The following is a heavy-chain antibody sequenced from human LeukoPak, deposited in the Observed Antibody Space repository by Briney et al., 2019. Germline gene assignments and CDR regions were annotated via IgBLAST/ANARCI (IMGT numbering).Heavy chain of an antibody. CDR3: ARAPYYYDSSGYYNYYGMDV. V-gene: IGHV4-59*01. CDR2: IYYSGST. Sequence: SETLSLTCTVSGGSISSYYWSWIRQPPGKGLEWIGYIYYSGSTNYNPSLKSRVTISVDTSKNQFSLKLSSVTAADTAVYYCARAPYYYDSSGYYNYYGMDVWGQGTTVTVSS. D-gene: IGHD3-22*01. J-gene: IGHJ6*02. CDR1: GGSISSYY.